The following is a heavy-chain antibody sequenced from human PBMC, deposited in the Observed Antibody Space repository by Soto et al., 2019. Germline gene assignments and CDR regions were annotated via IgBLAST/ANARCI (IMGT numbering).Heavy chain of an antibody. Sequence: QVQLVQSGTEVKKPGASVKVYCKPSGYTFTSYPIHWVRQAPGQSLEWMAWINAGNANTKYSQKFQGRVTVTRDTSASTAYMELSSLQSEDTAVLYWASGSAWFSPEYWGQGTLVTVSS. D-gene: IGHD6-19*01. CDR1: GYTFTSYP. CDR3: ASGSAWFSPEY. CDR2: INAGNANT. V-gene: IGHV1-3*01. J-gene: IGHJ4*02.